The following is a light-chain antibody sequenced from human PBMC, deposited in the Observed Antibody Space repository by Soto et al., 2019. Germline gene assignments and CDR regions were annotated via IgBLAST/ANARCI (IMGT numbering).Light chain of an antibody. CDR1: SSDVGGYNY. J-gene: IGLJ1*01. CDR2: EVN. Sequence: QSALTQPPSASGSPGQSVTISCTGTSSDVGGYNYVSWYQQHPGKAPKLMVYEVNKRPSGVPDRFSGSKSGNTASLTVSGLHAEEEADYYCTSDAGGNNVFGTGTKVTVL. CDR3: TSDAGGNNV. V-gene: IGLV2-8*01.